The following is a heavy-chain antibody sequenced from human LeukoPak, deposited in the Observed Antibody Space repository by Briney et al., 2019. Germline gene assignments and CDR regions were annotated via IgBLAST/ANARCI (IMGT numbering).Heavy chain of an antibody. Sequence: GGSLRLSFAASGFTFSSCSMNWVRQAPGKGLEWVAVISYDGSNKYYADSVKGRFTISRDNSKNTLYLQMNSLRAEDTAVYYCAKVGSWGSLDYWGQGTLVTVSS. CDR3: AKVGSWGSLDY. V-gene: IGHV3-30*18. J-gene: IGHJ4*02. CDR2: ISYDGSNK. CDR1: GFTFSSCS. D-gene: IGHD3-16*01.